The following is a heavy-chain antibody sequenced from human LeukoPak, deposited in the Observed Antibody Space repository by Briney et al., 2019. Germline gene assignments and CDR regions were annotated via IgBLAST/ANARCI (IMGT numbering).Heavy chain of an antibody. CDR1: GGSISNYY. J-gene: IGHJ3*02. CDR3: ATLYCRSTSCPTTTDAFDI. Sequence: PSETLSLTCTVSGGSISNYYWSWIRQPPGKGLEWIGFISHSGSTNSKPSLKSRVTISVDTSKNQFSIKLSSVTAADTAVYYCATLYCRSTSCPTTTDAFDIWGQGTMVTVSS. V-gene: IGHV4-59*01. D-gene: IGHD2-2*01. CDR2: ISHSGST.